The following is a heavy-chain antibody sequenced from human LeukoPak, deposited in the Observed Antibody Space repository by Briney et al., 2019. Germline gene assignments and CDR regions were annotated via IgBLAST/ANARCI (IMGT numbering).Heavy chain of an antibody. D-gene: IGHD3-3*01. CDR2: ITNSGRST. J-gene: IGHJ4*02. V-gene: IGHV3-11*04. Sequence: GGSLRLSCEASGFSLSTYFISWIRQAPGKGLEWVSYITNSGRSTKYADAVKGRLTISRDNTEQSVYLEMTDLRAEDTAVYYCAREASGYYHVFDSWGQGTLVTVSS. CDR1: GFSLSTYF. CDR3: AREASGYYHVFDS.